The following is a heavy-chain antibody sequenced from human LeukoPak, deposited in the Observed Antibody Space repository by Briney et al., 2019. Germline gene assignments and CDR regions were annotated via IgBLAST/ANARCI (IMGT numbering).Heavy chain of an antibody. CDR3: ARVSYSSGWPYYYYYMDV. CDR1: GYSISSGYY. Sequence: PSKTLSLTCTVSGYSISSGYYWGWIRQPPGKGLEWIGSIYHSGSTYDNPSLKSRVTISVDTSKNQFSLKLSSVTAADTAVYYCARVSYSSGWPYYYYYMDVWGKGTTVTVSS. D-gene: IGHD6-19*01. CDR2: IYHSGST. J-gene: IGHJ6*03. V-gene: IGHV4-38-2*02.